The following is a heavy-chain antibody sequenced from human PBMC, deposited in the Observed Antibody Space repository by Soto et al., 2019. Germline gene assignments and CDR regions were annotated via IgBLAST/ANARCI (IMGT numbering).Heavy chain of an antibody. CDR1: GFTFSSYW. J-gene: IGHJ6*02. D-gene: IGHD5-18*01. Sequence: PVGSLRLSCAASGFTFSSYWMSWVRQAPGKGLEWVANIKQDGSEKYYVDSVKGRFTISRDNAKNSLYLQMNSLRAEDTAVYYCAREGARGYSYGLYYYYYGMDVWGQGTTVTVSS. V-gene: IGHV3-7*03. CDR2: IKQDGSEK. CDR3: AREGARGYSYGLYYYYYGMDV.